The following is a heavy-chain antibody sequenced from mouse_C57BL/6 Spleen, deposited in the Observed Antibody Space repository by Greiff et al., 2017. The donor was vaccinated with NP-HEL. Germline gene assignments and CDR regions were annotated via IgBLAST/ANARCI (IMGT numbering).Heavy chain of an antibody. CDR1: GYTFTGYW. V-gene: IGHV1-9*01. CDR2: ILPGSGST. J-gene: IGHJ3*01. Sequence: QVQLQQSGAELMKPGASVKLSCKATGYTFTGYWIEWVKQRPGHGLEWIGEILPGSGSTNYNEKFKGKATFTADTSSNTAYMQLSSLTTEDSAIDYCARRETAQVRAWFAYWGQGTLVTVSA. CDR3: ARRETAQVRAWFAY. D-gene: IGHD3-2*02.